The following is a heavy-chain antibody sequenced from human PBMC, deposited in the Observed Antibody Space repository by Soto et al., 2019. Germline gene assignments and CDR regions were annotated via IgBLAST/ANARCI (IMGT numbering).Heavy chain of an antibody. CDR3: ARVVQQLVGW. D-gene: IGHD6-13*01. J-gene: IGHJ4*02. CDR1: GFTFSSYS. V-gene: IGHV3-21*01. CDR2: ISSSSSYI. Sequence: PGGSLRLSCAASGFTFSSYSMNWVRQAPGKGPEWVSSISSSSSYIYYADSVKGRFTISRDNARNSMYLQMNSLRAEDTAVYHSARVVQQLVGWWGQGTLVPVSS.